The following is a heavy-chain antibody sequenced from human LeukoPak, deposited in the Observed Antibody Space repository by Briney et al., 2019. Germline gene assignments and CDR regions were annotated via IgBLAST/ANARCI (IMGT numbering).Heavy chain of an antibody. CDR3: VRGRGNEY. CDR2: IKQDGSEK. CDR1: GFIFSNYW. V-gene: IGHV3-7*01. Sequence: GGSLRLSCAASGFIFSNYWMGWVRQAPGKGLEWVANIKQDGSEKYYVDSVKGRFTISRDNAKNSLYLQMNSLRAEDTAIYYCVRGRGNEYWGQGTLVIVSS. J-gene: IGHJ4*02. D-gene: IGHD3-10*01.